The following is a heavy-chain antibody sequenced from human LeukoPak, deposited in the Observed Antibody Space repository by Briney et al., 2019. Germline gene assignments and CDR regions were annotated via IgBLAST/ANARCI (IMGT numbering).Heavy chain of an antibody. CDR1: GASVSGKF. V-gene: IGHV4-59*02. D-gene: IGHD3/OR15-3a*01. J-gene: IGHJ4*01. CDR3: VGGGDWLPEY. CDR2: IYYSENT. Sequence: SETLSLTCKVSGASVSGKFWSWIRHSPGNGLEWIGLIYYSENTNFNPSLKSRVAMSIDTSKNQFSLSLNSVTTSDTAVYFCVGGGDWLPEYWGHGTQVVVSS.